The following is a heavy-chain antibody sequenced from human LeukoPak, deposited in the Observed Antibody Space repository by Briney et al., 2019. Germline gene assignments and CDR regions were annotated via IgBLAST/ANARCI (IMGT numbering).Heavy chain of an antibody. CDR3: ARVRGYSSGDEHYCYYGMDV. J-gene: IGHJ6*02. Sequence: SETLSLTCTVSGGSISSYYWSWIRQSPGKGLEWIGYIYYSGSTNYNPSLKSRVTISVDTSKNQFSLKLSSVTAADTAVYYCARVRGYSSGDEHYCYYGMDVWGQGTTVTVSS. CDR1: GGSISSYY. V-gene: IGHV4-59*01. D-gene: IGHD5-18*01. CDR2: IYYSGST.